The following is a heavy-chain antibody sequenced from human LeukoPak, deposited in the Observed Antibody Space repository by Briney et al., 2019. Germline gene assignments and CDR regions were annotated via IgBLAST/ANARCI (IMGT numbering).Heavy chain of an antibody. V-gene: IGHV3-11*06. CDR2: ISSSSSYT. CDR1: GFTFSDYY. Sequence: GGSLRLSCAASGFTFSDYYMSWIRQAPGKGLEWVSYISSSSSYTNYADSAKGRFTISRDNAKNSLYLQMNSLRAEDTAVYYCARTNHGYSSGCFDYWGQGTLVTVSS. J-gene: IGHJ4*02. D-gene: IGHD6-19*01. CDR3: ARTNHGYSSGCFDY.